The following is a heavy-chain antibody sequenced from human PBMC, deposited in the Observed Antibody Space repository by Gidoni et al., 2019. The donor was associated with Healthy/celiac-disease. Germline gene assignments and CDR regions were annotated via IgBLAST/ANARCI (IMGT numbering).Heavy chain of an antibody. CDR3: AKDLDVSNFDY. V-gene: IGHV3-30*18. CDR1: GLPFSSYG. CDR2: ISYDGSNK. Sequence: VQLVGSGGGVVQPGRSLTLSCAASGLPFSSYGMPWVRQAPGKGLEWVAVISYDGSNKYYADSVKGRFTISRDNSKNTLYLQMNSLRAEDTAVYYCAKDLDVSNFDYWGQGTLVTVSS. J-gene: IGHJ4*02.